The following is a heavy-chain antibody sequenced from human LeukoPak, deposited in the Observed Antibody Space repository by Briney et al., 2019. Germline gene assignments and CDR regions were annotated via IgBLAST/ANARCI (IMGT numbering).Heavy chain of an antibody. V-gene: IGHV4-59*08. CDR3: VRHLSAGRPAFDI. CDR2: IYYSGST. CDR1: GGSINSYY. D-gene: IGHD2-15*01. J-gene: IGHJ3*02. Sequence: SETLSLTCTVSGGSINSYYWSWIRQPPGKGLEWIGYIYYSGSTNYNPSLKSRVTIPVDTSNNKFSLKLTSLTAADTAVYYCVRHLSAGRPAFDIWGQGTMVTVSS.